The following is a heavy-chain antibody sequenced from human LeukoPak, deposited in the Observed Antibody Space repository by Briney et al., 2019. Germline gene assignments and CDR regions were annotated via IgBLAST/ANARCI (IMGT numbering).Heavy chain of an antibody. V-gene: IGHV4-59*12. CDR3: VRLVGGDIDY. Sequence: SETLSLTCTISGGSITNYYWTWIRQPPGKGLEWIGYASFSETTDYNPSLKNRVTISVDTSKNQFSLQLNSVTPEDTAVYFCVRLVGGDIDYWGQGTLVTVSS. J-gene: IGHJ4*02. CDR1: GGSITNYY. D-gene: IGHD5-12*01. CDR2: ASFSETT.